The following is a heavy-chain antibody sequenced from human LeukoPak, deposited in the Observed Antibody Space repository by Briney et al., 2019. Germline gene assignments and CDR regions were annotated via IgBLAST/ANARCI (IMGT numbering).Heavy chain of an antibody. J-gene: IGHJ4*02. CDR3: ARGHIVVVTANVLPGY. V-gene: IGHV3-66*01. Sequence: PGGSLRLSCAASGFTVSSNYMSWVRQAPGKGLEWVSVIYSGGSTYYADSVKGRFTISRDNSKNTLYLQMNSLRAEDTAVYYCARGHIVVVTANVLPGYWGQGTLVTVSS. CDR2: IYSGGST. CDR1: GFTVSSNY. D-gene: IGHD2-21*02.